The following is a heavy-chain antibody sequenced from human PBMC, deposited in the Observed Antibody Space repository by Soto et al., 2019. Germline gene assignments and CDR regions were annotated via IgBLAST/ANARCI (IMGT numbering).Heavy chain of an antibody. CDR2: IYWDDDK. D-gene: IGHD3-16*02. J-gene: IGHJ3*02. CDR1: GFSLDTRTAG. CDR3: AHIMITFGGVIGLDAFDI. V-gene: IGHV2-5*02. Sequence: QITLKESGPTLVEPTQTLTLTCTFSGFSLDTRTAGVGWIRQPPGKALEWVAIIYWDDDKRYSPSLRSRLAITKDTSKNQVVITMTTLDPVDTGTSYCAHIMITFGGVIGLDAFDIWCQGTMVTVSS.